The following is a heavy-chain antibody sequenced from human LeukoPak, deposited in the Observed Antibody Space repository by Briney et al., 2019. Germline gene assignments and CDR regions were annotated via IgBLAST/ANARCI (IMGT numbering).Heavy chain of an antibody. V-gene: IGHV3-23*01. Sequence: GSLRLSCAASGFPFSTYDMSWVRQAPGKGLEWVSTISDSGGSTYYADSVKGRFTISRNNSENTLYLQMNSLRAEDSAVYYCARVYYGSGSYSYFDYWGQGTLVTVSS. CDR1: GFPFSTYD. CDR2: ISDSGGST. CDR3: ARVYYGSGSYSYFDY. D-gene: IGHD3-10*01. J-gene: IGHJ4*02.